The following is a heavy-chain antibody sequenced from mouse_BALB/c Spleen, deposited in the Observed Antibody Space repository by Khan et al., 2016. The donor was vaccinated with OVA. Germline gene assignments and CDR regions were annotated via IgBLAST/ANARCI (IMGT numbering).Heavy chain of an antibody. J-gene: IGHJ4*01. CDR2: IDPANGKT. CDR3: AHSLLLYAMDY. Sequence: VQLQQPGAEFVKPGASVKLSCTASGFNIADTYIHWVKQRPEQGLEWIGKIDPANGKTNYDPKFQGKATITADTSSNTAYLHLSSLTSEDTVVYYCAHSLLLYAMDYWGHGTSVTVSS. D-gene: IGHD1-2*01. CDR1: GFNIADTY. V-gene: IGHV14-3*02.